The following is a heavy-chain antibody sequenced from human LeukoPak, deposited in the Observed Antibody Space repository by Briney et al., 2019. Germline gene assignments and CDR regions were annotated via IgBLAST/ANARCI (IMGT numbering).Heavy chain of an antibody. CDR2: ISSSCSNI. V-gene: IGHV3-21*01. J-gene: IGHJ4*02. Sequence: GGSLRLSCAASGFTFSSYSMNWVRQAPGKGVEWVSSISSSCSNIYYADSVKGRFTISRDNPKNSLYLQMNSLRAEDTAVYYCARQDRSGWFKFDFDYWGQGTLVTVSS. CDR3: ARQDRSGWFKFDFDY. CDR1: GFTFSSYS. D-gene: IGHD6-19*01.